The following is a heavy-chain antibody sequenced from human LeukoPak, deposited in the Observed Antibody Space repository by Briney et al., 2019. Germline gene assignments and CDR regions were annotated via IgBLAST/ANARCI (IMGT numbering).Heavy chain of an antibody. Sequence: ASVKVSCKASGYTFTSYDFNWVRQATGQRPEWMGWMSPNSGDTGYSQNFQGRVTFISNTSATTAFMELSSLRSEDAAVYYCARDSGSGNNDYWGQGTLVTVSS. CDR3: ARDSGSGNNDY. D-gene: IGHD1-26*01. CDR1: GYTFTSYD. J-gene: IGHJ4*02. V-gene: IGHV1-8*01. CDR2: MSPNSGDT.